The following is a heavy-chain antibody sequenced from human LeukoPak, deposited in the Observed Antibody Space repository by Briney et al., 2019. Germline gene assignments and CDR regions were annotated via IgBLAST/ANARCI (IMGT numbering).Heavy chain of an antibody. CDR3: ARWNYYDSSGYRHDAFDI. Sequence: PSETLSLTCTVSGGSISSYYWSWIRQPPGKGLEWIGYIYYSGSTNYNPSLKSRVTISVDTSKNQFSLKLSSVTAADTAVYCCARWNYYDSSGYRHDAFDIWGQGTMVTVSS. CDR1: GGSISSYY. D-gene: IGHD3-22*01. J-gene: IGHJ3*02. CDR2: IYYSGST. V-gene: IGHV4-59*01.